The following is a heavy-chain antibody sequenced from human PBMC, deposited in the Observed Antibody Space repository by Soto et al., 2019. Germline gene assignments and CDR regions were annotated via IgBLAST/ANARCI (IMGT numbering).Heavy chain of an antibody. CDR1: GFTFSSYA. V-gene: IGHV3-23*01. D-gene: IGHD2-2*01. Sequence: GSLRLSCAASGFTFSSYAMSWVRQAPGKGLEWVSAISAGGSDTYYADSVKGRFTVSRVNSESTLYLQMNTLRAEDTAIYYCASVPIWCGSSSCYTEGFDSWGQGTLVTVSS. J-gene: IGHJ4*02. CDR3: ASVPIWCGSSSCYTEGFDS. CDR2: ISAGGSDT.